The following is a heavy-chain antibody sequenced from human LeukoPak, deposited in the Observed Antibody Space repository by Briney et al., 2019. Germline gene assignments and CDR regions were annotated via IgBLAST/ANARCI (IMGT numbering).Heavy chain of an antibody. CDR3: ARDDSSGTLDFDY. V-gene: IGHV1-2*02. J-gene: IGHJ4*02. CDR2: INPNSGGT. Sequence: ASVKVSCKASGYTFTGYYMHWVRQAPRQGLEWMGWINPNSGGTNYAQKFQGRVTMTRDTSISTAYMELSRLRSDDTAVYYCARDDSSGTLDFDYWGQGTLVTVSS. D-gene: IGHD6-25*01. CDR1: GYTFTGYY.